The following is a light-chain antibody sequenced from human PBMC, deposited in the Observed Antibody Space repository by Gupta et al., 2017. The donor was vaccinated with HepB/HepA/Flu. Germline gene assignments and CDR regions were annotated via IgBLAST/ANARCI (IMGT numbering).Light chain of an antibody. CDR2: EVS. CDR3: CSYAGSITLV. J-gene: IGLJ3*02. V-gene: IGLV2-23*02. CDR1: SSDVGSYKL. Sequence: QSALTQPASVSGSPGQPITISCTGTSSDVGSYKLVSWYQQHPGKAPKFMIYEVSKRPPGVSNPFSASKSGNTPSLTISGRQAEEEADSYCCSYAGSITLVFGGGTSLTVL.